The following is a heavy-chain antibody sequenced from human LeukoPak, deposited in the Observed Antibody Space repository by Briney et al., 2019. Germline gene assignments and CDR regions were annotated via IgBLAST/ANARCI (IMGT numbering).Heavy chain of an antibody. CDR3: AREGDSSGWAFDY. D-gene: IGHD6-19*01. J-gene: IGHJ4*02. CDR2: ISSSGSTI. V-gene: IGHV3-11*01. Sequence: PGGSLRLSCAASAFTFSNYWMSWVRQAPGKGLTWVSYISSSGSTIYYADSVKGRFTISRDNAKNSLYLQMNSLRAEDTAVYYCAREGDSSGWAFDYWGQGTLVTVSS. CDR1: AFTFSNYW.